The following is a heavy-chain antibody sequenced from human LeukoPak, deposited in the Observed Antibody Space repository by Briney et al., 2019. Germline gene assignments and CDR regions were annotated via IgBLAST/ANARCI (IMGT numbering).Heavy chain of an antibody. CDR1: RGSISSSSYY. Sequence: SGTLSLTCTVSRGSISSSSYYWGWIRQPPGKGLEWIGSIYYSGSTYYNPSLKSRVTISVDTSKNQFSLKLSSVTAADTAVYYCARGRRYDILTGYPNYYYYYYMDVWGKGTTVTVSS. CDR3: ARGRRYDILTGYPNYYYYYYMDV. CDR2: IYYSGST. J-gene: IGHJ6*03. V-gene: IGHV4-39*01. D-gene: IGHD3-9*01.